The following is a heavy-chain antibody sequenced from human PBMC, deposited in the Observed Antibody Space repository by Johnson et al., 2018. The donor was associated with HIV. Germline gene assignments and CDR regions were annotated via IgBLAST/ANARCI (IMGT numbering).Heavy chain of an antibody. CDR1: GLTFSDYY. Sequence: QVQLVESGGGLVKPGGSLKLSCAASGLTFSDYYMSWIRQAPGKGLEWVSYISSGGSTYYAESVKGRFIISRDNSKNTLYLQMNSLRADDTAVYYCARDHSRAPGAFDIWGQGTMVTVSS. J-gene: IGHJ3*02. CDR2: ISSGGST. V-gene: IGHV3-11*01. D-gene: IGHD2-15*01. CDR3: ARDHSRAPGAFDI.